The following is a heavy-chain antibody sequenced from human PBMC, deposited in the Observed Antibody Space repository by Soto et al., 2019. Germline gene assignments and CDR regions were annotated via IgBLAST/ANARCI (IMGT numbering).Heavy chain of an antibody. V-gene: IGHV3-53*02. CDR3: ARAKPGNYYYYGMDV. CDR2: IQSGGAT. CDR1: GFTVSTSY. D-gene: IGHD3-16*01. J-gene: IGHJ6*02. Sequence: EVQLVETGGGLIQPGGSLRLSCAASGFTVSTSYMNWVRQAPGKGLEWVSFIQSGGATYHADSVKGRFTISRDNSKTPLDLQMTSLRAEDTAVYYCARAKPGNYYYYGMDVWGQGTTVTVSS.